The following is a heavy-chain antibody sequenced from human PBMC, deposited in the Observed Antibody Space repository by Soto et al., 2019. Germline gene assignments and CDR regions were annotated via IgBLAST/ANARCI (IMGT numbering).Heavy chain of an antibody. CDR1: GFTFSSYW. CDR2: IKQDGSEK. J-gene: IGHJ4*02. D-gene: IGHD6-13*01. CDR3: ARVGSSSWYPYFDY. Sequence: GGSLRLSCAASGFTFSSYWMSWVRQAPGKGLEWVANIKQDGSEKYYVDSVKGRFTISRDNAKNSLYLQMNSLRAEDTAVYYCARVGSSSWYPYFDYWGQGTLVTVSS. V-gene: IGHV3-7*03.